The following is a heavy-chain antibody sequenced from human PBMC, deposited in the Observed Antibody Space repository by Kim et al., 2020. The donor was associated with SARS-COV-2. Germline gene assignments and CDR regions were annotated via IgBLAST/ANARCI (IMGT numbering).Heavy chain of an antibody. CDR3: ALKGSFGSGY. CDR1: GVAFSNYA. V-gene: IGHV3-23*01. CDR2: ISGSGDKT. D-gene: IGHD3-3*01. J-gene: IGHJ4*02. Sequence: GGSLRLSCTVSGVAFSNYAMTWVRQVPEKGLEWVSAISGSGDKTYYADSVKGRFTISRDNSKSTLYLQMNSLRAEDTAIYYCALKGSFGSGYGGQGTLVTVS.